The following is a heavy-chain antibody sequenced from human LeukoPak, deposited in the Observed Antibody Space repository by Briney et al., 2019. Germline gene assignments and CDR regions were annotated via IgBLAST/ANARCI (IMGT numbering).Heavy chain of an antibody. D-gene: IGHD1-26*01. Sequence: SETLSLTCTVSGGSISSSSYYWGWIRQPAGKGLEWIGRIYTSGSTNYNPSLKSRVTMSVDTSKNQLSLKLTSVTAADTAVYYCARDSAPGVGTGAWGQGTLVTVSS. CDR2: IYTSGST. CDR3: ARDSAPGVGTGA. J-gene: IGHJ5*02. CDR1: GGSISSSSYY. V-gene: IGHV4-61*02.